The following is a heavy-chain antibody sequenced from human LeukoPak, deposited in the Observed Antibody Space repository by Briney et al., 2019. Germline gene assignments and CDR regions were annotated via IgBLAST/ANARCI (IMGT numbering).Heavy chain of an antibody. CDR2: TYYRSKWYN. Sequence: SQTLSLTCAISGDSVSSNSAAWNCIRQSPSRGLEWLGRTYYRSKWYNDYALHVESRITIHPDTSKHQFSLQLNSVTPEDTAVYYCAREVVAGDDAFDIWGQGTMVTVSS. J-gene: IGHJ3*02. CDR1: GDSVSSNSAA. V-gene: IGHV6-1*01. D-gene: IGHD2-15*01. CDR3: AREVVAGDDAFDI.